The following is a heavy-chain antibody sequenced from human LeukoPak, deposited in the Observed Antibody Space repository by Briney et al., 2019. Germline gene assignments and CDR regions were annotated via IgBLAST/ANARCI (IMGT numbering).Heavy chain of an antibody. D-gene: IGHD4-23*01. J-gene: IGHJ4*02. V-gene: IGHV3-74*01. CDR1: GFTFSSYC. CDR2: INSDGSST. Sequence: PGGSLRLSCAASGFTFSSYCMHWVRQAPGKGLVWVSRINSDGSSTSYADSVKGRFTISRDNAKNTLYLQMNSLRAEDTAVYCRARDPRNYGGNPFAYWGQGTLVTVP. CDR3: ARDPRNYGGNPFAY.